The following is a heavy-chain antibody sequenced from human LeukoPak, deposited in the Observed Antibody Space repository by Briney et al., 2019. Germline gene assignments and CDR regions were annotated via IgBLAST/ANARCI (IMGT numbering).Heavy chain of an antibody. J-gene: IGHJ4*02. D-gene: IGHD1-26*01. CDR3: ARDSGSCYFHY. V-gene: IGHV3-33*01. CDR2: IWYDGSNK. Sequence: GGSLRLSCAASGFTFNNYGIHWVRQAPGKGLEWVAVIWYDGSNKYYADSVKGRFTISRDNSKNTLDLQMNSLRAEDTAVYYCARDSGSCYFHYWGQGTLVTVSS. CDR1: GFTFNNYG.